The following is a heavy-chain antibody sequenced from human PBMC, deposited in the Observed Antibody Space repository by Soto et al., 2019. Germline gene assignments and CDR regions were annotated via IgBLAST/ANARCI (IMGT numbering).Heavy chain of an antibody. CDR3: ARDRGYSSSAAGPQSFQH. J-gene: IGHJ1*01. D-gene: IGHD6-6*01. Sequence: QVQLVQSGAEVKKPGASVKVSCKASGYTFTSYYMHWVRQAPGQGLEWMGIINHSGGSTSYAQKFPGRVTMTRDTSTRKVYMELSSLRSADTAVYYCARDRGYSSSAAGPQSFQHLGQGTLVTVSS. CDR2: INHSGGST. CDR1: GYTFTSYY. V-gene: IGHV1-46*01.